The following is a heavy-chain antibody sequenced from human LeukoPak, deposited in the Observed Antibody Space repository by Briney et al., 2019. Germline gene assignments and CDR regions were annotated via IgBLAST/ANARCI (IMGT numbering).Heavy chain of an antibody. CDR3: ARKIGLYGENFDY. CDR2: ISAYNGNT. V-gene: IGHV1-18*01. J-gene: IGHJ4*02. CDR1: GYTFTNFG. D-gene: IGHD4-17*01. Sequence: PVKVSCKASGYTFTNFGVTWVRQAPGQGLEWMGWISAYNGNTNYAQKLQGRVTMTTDTSTSTAYMELRSLRSDDTAVYYCARKIGLYGENFDYWGQGTLVTVSS.